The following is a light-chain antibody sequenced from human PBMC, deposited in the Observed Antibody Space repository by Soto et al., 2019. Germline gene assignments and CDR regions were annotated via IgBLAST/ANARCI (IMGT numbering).Light chain of an antibody. J-gene: IGLJ1*01. CDR3: WSYAGSYTFV. V-gene: IGLV2-11*01. Sequence: QTPLAQLRSVSGSPGQSVTISCTGTSSDVGGYNYVSWYQQHPGKARKLMIYDVSKRPSGVPDRFSGSKSGNTASLTISGLQAEDEADYYCWSYAGSYTFVFGTGTKVTVL. CDR2: DVS. CDR1: SSDVGGYNY.